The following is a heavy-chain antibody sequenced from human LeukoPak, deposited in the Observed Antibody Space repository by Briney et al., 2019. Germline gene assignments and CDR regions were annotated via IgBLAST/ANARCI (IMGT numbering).Heavy chain of an antibody. Sequence: SETPSLTCTVSGGSISSYYWSWIRQPPGKGLEWIGYIYYSGSTKYNPSLKSRITTSVDTSKNQFSLKLTSVTAADTAVYYCARARDTAMGPFDYWGQGTLVTVSS. CDR1: GGSISSYY. D-gene: IGHD5-18*01. V-gene: IGHV4-59*01. CDR2: IYYSGST. CDR3: ARARDTAMGPFDY. J-gene: IGHJ4*02.